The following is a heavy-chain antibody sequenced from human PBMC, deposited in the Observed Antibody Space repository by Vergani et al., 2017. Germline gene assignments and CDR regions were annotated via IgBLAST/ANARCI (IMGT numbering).Heavy chain of an antibody. J-gene: IGHJ5*02. CDR2: INAGNGNT. Sequence: QVQLVQSGAEVKKPGASVKVSCKASGYTFSSYAMHWVRQAPGQRLEWMGWINAGNGNTKYSQKFQGRVTITRDRSASTAYMELSSLRSEDTAVYYCARDSTWFDKWFDPWGQGTLVTVSS. CDR3: ARDSTWFDKWFDP. V-gene: IGHV1-3*01. D-gene: IGHD2-2*01. CDR1: GYTFSSYA.